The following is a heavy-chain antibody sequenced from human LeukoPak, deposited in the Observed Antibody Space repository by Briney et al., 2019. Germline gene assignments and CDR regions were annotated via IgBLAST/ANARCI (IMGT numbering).Heavy chain of an antibody. J-gene: IGHJ4*02. D-gene: IGHD2-21*01. V-gene: IGHV4-61*02. Sequence: PSETLSLTCTVSGGSISSGSYYWSWIRQPAGKGLEWIGRIYTSGSTNYNPSLKSRVTISVDTSKNQFSLKLSSVTAADTAVYYCARSMESPFYCGGDCHRGFDYWGQGTLVTVSS. CDR1: GGSISSGSYY. CDR2: IYTSGST. CDR3: ARSMESPFYCGGDCHRGFDY.